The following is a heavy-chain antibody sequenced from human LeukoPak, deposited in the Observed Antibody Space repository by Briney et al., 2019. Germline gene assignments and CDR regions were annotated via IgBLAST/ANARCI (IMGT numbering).Heavy chain of an antibody. CDR2: ISAYNGNT. CDR1: GYTFTSYD. D-gene: IGHD2-2*01. CDR3: ATDPIVVVPTGTPEEGY. Sequence: ASVKVSCKASGYTFTSYDINWVRQATGQGLEWMGWISAYNGNTNYAQKLQGRVTMTTDTSTSTAYMELRSLRSEDTAVYYCATDPIVVVPTGTPEEGYWGQGTLVTVSS. V-gene: IGHV1-18*01. J-gene: IGHJ4*02.